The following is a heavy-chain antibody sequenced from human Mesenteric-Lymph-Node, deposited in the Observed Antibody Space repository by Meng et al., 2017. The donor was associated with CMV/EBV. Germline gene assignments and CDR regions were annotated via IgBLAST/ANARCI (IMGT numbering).Heavy chain of an antibody. J-gene: IGHJ4*02. CDR1: GFTFSSYD. Sequence: GGSLRLSCAASGFTFSSYDMHWVRQAPGKGLEWVSVIFSGGSTYYADSVKGRFTISRDTSKNTLYLQMNSLTTEDTAVYYCATLNILTGYFGSPHDFWGQGTLVTVSS. V-gene: IGHV3-66*02. D-gene: IGHD3-9*01. CDR2: IFSGGST. CDR3: ATLNILTGYFGSPHDF.